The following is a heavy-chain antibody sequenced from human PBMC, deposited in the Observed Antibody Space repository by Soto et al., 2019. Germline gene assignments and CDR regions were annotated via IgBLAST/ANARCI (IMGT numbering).Heavy chain of an antibody. CDR2: IYWDDDK. D-gene: IGHD4-17*01. V-gene: IGHV2-5*02. Sequence: QITLKESGPPLVKPTQTLTLTCSFSGFSLSTSGVGVGWIRQPPGKALEWLALIYWDDDKRYSPSLKSRLTITKDPAKKHVVLTMTNTDPVDTAPYFCAHRLTGDYGFDYWGQGTLVTVSS. J-gene: IGHJ4*02. CDR3: AHRLTGDYGFDY. CDR1: GFSLSTSGVG.